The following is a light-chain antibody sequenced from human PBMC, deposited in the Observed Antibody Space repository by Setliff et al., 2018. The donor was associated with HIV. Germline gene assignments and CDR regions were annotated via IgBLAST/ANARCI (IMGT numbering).Light chain of an antibody. J-gene: IGLJ1*01. V-gene: IGLV2-23*02. CDR1: SSDVGSYNL. CDR2: EVN. CDR3: CSYARTSPFV. Sequence: QSVLTQPASVSGSPGQSITISCTGNSSDVGSYNLVSWYQQHSGKAPKLMIYEVNKRPSGVSGRFSGSKSGNTASLTISGLQAEDEADYHCCSYARTSPFVFGGGTKVT.